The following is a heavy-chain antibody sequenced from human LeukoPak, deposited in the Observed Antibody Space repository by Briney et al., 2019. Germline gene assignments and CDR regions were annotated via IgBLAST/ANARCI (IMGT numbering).Heavy chain of an antibody. J-gene: IGHJ1*01. CDR1: GGSFSGYY. Sequence: SETLSLTCAVYGGSFSGYYWSWIRQPPGKGLEWIGEINHSGSTNYNPSLKSRVTISVDTSKNQFSLELSSVTAADTAVYYCARIRSGYYYGAGAFQHRGQGTLVTVSS. CDR3: ARIRSGYYYGAGAFQH. V-gene: IGHV4-34*01. D-gene: IGHD3-22*01. CDR2: INHSGST.